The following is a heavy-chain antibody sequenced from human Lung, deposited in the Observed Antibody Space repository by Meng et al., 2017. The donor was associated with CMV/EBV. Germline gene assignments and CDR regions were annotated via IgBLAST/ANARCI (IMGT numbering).Heavy chain of an antibody. D-gene: IGHD6-6*01. Sequence: ASVXVSXKASGYTFTSYDINWVRQATGQGLEWMGWMNPNSGNTGYAQNFQGRVTMTRNTSISTVYMELSGLRSEDTAVYYCARRRGGSSWGDFDYRGQGTLVTVSS. CDR2: MNPNSGNT. J-gene: IGHJ4*02. V-gene: IGHV1-8*01. CDR3: ARRRGGSSWGDFDY. CDR1: GYTFTSYD.